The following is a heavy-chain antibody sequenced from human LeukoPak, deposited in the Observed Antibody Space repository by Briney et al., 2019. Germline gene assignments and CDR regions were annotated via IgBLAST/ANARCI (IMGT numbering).Heavy chain of an antibody. Sequence: GASVKVSCKASGYTFTSYGISWVRQAPGQGLEWMGWISAYNGNTNYAQKLQGRVTMTTDTSTSTAYMELRSLRSDDTAVYYCARNLDITMMKALDAFDIWGQGTMVTVSS. J-gene: IGHJ3*02. D-gene: IGHD3-22*01. CDR3: ARNLDITMMKALDAFDI. CDR2: ISAYNGNT. CDR1: GYTFTSYG. V-gene: IGHV1-18*01.